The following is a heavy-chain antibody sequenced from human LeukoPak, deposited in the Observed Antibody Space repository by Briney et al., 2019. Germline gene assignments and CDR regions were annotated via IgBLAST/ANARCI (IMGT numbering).Heavy chain of an antibody. CDR3: ARDWGPTRGFGIHTPEYYYYYGMDV. D-gene: IGHD3-10*01. CDR2: ISSSSSTI. J-gene: IGHJ6*02. CDR1: GLTFSSYS. V-gene: IGHV3-48*02. Sequence: GGSLRLSCAASGLTFSSYSMNWVRQAPGKGLEWVSYISSSSSTIYYADSVKGRFTISRDNAKNSLYLQMNSLRDEDTAVYCCARDWGPTRGFGIHTPEYYYYYGMDVWGQGTTVTVSS.